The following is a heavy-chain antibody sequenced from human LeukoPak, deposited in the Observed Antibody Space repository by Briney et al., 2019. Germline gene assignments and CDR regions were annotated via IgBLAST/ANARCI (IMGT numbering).Heavy chain of an antibody. D-gene: IGHD3-9*01. V-gene: IGHV3-53*01. CDR2: IYSGGST. J-gene: IGHJ4*02. CDR1: GFTASSNY. CDR3: AAQDNFDWPHRSFDY. Sequence: GGSLRLSCAASGFTASSNYMSWVRQAPGKGLEWVSVIYSGGSTYYADSVKGRFTISRDNSKNTLYLQMNSLRAEDTAVYYCAAQDNFDWPHRSFDYWGQGTLVTVSS.